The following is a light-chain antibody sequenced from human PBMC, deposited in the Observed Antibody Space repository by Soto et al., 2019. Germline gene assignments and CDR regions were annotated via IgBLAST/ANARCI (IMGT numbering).Light chain of an antibody. CDR3: QQYGSSPYT. Sequence: EIVLTQSPDTLSLSPGDRATLSCRASQSVSSSYLAWYQQKPGQAPRLLIYGASSRATGIPDRFSGSGSGTGFTLTISRLEPEDFAVYYCQQYGSSPYTFGQGTKLEIK. J-gene: IGKJ2*01. CDR2: GAS. CDR1: QSVSSSY. V-gene: IGKV3-20*01.